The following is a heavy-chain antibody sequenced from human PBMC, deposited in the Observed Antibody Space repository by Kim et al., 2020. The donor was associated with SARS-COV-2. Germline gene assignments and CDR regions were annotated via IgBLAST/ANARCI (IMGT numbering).Heavy chain of an antibody. V-gene: IGHV3-7*03. J-gene: IGHJ5*01. Sequence: EGSERHYADSVKGRITISRDNAQKSVILQRNSLGTEDTAVYYCARGRSTDSWGRGTQITVSS. CDR2: EGSER. D-gene: IGHD2-2*01. CDR3: ARGRSTDS.